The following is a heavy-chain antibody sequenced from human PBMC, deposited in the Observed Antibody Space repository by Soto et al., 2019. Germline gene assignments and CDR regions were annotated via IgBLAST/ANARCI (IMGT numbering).Heavy chain of an antibody. CDR2: IYYSGST. V-gene: IGHV4-31*03. CDR3: AREEGGGYDHRWFDP. Sequence: QVQLQESGPGLVKPSQTLSLTCTVSGGSISSGGYYWSWIRQHPGKGLEWIGYIYYSGSTYYNPCLKRRVTISVDTSKNQFSLKLSSVTAADTAVYYCAREEGGGYDHRWFDPWGQGTLVTVSS. J-gene: IGHJ5*02. D-gene: IGHD5-12*01. CDR1: GGSISSGGYY.